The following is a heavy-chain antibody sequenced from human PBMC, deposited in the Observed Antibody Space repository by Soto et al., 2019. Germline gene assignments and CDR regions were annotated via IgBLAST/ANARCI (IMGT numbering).Heavy chain of an antibody. CDR1: GGIISTYG. CDR3: SISTQTKVTSIYS. D-gene: IGHD4-4*01. CDR2: IIPLFGTP. J-gene: IGHJ5*01. V-gene: IGHV1-69*13. Sequence: ASEKVSCKDCGGIISTYGISWLRQAPGQGQEWMGGIIPLFGTPNYAQRFQGRVTITADESTSTAYMELRRLRSEDTAVFFCSISTQTKVTSIYSLAHGILVPVSS.